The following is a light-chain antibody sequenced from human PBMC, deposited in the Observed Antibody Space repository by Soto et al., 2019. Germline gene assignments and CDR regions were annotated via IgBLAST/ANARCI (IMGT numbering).Light chain of an antibody. Sequence: AIRMTQSPSSLSASTGDRVTITCRASQGISSYLAWYQQKPGKAPKLLIYAASTLQSGVPSRFSGSGSGTDFTLTIRWLQSEDFETYYCQHYYSYPRTFGQGTKVDIK. J-gene: IGKJ1*01. CDR2: AAS. CDR3: QHYYSYPRT. CDR1: QGISSY. V-gene: IGKV1-8*01.